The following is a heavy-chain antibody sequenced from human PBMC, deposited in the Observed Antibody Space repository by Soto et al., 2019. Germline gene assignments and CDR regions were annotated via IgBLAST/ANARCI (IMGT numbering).Heavy chain of an antibody. CDR2: IIPIFGTA. CDR1: GGTFSSYA. Sequence: GASVKVSCKASGGTFSSYAISWVRQAPGQGLEWMGGIIPIFGTANYAQKFQGRVTITADESTSTAYMELSSLRSEDTAVYYCATNSPKASVVDSVYWGQGTLVTVSS. V-gene: IGHV1-69*13. D-gene: IGHD2-2*01. CDR3: ATNSPKASVVDSVY. J-gene: IGHJ4*02.